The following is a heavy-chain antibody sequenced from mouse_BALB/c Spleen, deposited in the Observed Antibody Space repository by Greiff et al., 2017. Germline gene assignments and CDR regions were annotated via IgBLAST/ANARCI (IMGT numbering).Heavy chain of an antibody. CDR1: GYTFTSYW. J-gene: IGHJ3*01. D-gene: IGHD4-1*01. Sequence: EVQLQQSGAELVKPGASVKLSCKTSGYTFTSYWIQWVKQRPGQGLEWIGAIYPGNSDTSYNQKFKGKAKLTAVTSASTAYMELSSLTNEDSAVYYCTRSTNWDGFAYWGQGTLVTVSA. CDR2: IYPGNSDT. V-gene: IGHV1-5*01. CDR3: TRSTNWDGFAY.